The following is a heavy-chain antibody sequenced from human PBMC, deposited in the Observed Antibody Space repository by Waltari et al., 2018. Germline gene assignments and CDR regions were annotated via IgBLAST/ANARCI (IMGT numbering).Heavy chain of an antibody. CDR2: ISSSSSYI. V-gene: IGHV3-21*01. CDR3: AREPETVAGEGWAFDI. D-gene: IGHD7-27*01. Sequence: EVQLVESGGGLVKPGGSLRLSCAASGFTFSSYSMNWVRQAPGKGLELVSSISSSSSYIYYADSVKGRFTISRDNAKNSLYLQMNSLRAEDTAVYYCAREPETVAGEGWAFDIWGQGTMVTVSS. J-gene: IGHJ3*02. CDR1: GFTFSSYS.